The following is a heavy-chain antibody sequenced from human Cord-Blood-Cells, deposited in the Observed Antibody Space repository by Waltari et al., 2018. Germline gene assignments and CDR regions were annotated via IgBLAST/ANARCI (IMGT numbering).Heavy chain of an antibody. J-gene: IGHJ4*02. CDR2: INPSSGGT. Sequence: QVQLVQSGAEVKKPGASVKVSCKASGYTFTGYYMHWVRQAPGQGLEWMGWINPSSGGTNYAQKFQGWVTMTRDTSISTAYMELSRLRSDDTAVYYCARARADGDYYYFDYWGQGTLVTVSS. CDR3: ARARADGDYYYFDY. V-gene: IGHV1-2*04. CDR1: GYTFTGYY. D-gene: IGHD4-17*01.